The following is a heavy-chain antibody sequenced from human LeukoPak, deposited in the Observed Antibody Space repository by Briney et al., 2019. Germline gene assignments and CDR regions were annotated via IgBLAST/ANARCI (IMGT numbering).Heavy chain of an antibody. D-gene: IGHD3-10*01. V-gene: IGHV5-51*01. CDR3: ARHLMADSRFCSFDI. CDR2: IYPGDSDT. Sequence: GASLQISCQGSGSIFTSHWIGWVRPLPGKGLEWMGIIYPGDSDTRYNPSFQGQVTISADKSISTAYLQWSSLKASDTAMYYCARHLMADSRFCSFDIWGQGTMVTVSS. CDR1: GSIFTSHW. J-gene: IGHJ3*02.